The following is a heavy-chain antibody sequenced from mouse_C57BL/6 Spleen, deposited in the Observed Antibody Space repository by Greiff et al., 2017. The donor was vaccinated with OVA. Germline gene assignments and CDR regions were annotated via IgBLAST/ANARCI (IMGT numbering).Heavy chain of an antibody. D-gene: IGHD4-1*01. CDR1: GYTFTSYW. J-gene: IGHJ4*01. V-gene: IGHV1-52*01. CDR2: IDPSDSET. Sequence: QVQLQQPGAELVRPGSSVKLSCKASGYTFTSYWMHWVKQSPIQGLEWIGNIDPSDSETHYNQKFKDKATLTVDKSSSTAYMQLSSLTSEDSAVYYCARSGWDENAMDYWGQGTSVTVSS. CDR3: ARSGWDENAMDY.